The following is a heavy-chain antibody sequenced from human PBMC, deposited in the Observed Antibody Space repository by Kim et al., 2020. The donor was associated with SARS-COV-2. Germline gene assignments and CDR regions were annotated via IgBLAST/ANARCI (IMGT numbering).Heavy chain of an antibody. V-gene: IGHV5-51*01. D-gene: IGHD6-19*01. Sequence: GESLKISCQGSGYSFTGYWIAWVRQMPGKGLEWMGIIFPGDYDTRYSPFFQGQVTIPADESISTAYLQWSSLKPSDTAIYYCARYRGPFRSGRHGDYWGQGTLVSVSS. CDR1: GYSFTGYW. CDR3: ARYRGPFRSGRHGDY. J-gene: IGHJ4*02. CDR2: IFPGDYDT.